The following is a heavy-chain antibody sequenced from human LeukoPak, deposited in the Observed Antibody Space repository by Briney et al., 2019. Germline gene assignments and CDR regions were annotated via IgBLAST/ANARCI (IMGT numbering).Heavy chain of an antibody. Sequence: SETLSLTCTVSGGSISSYYWSWIRQPPGKGLEWIGYIYYSGSTNYNPSLKSRVTISVDTPKNQFSLKLSSVTAADTAVYYCARTKGEQWLTTQGYDAFDIWGQGTMVTVSS. CDR3: ARTKGEQWLTTQGYDAFDI. J-gene: IGHJ3*02. CDR2: IYYSGST. V-gene: IGHV4-59*01. D-gene: IGHD6-19*01. CDR1: GGSISSYY.